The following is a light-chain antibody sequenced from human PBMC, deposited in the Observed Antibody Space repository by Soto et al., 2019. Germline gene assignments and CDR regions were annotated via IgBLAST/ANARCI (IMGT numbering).Light chain of an antibody. Sequence: ETVLTQSPATLSLSPGERATVSCRASQSVGGSSLAWYQQRPGQAPRLLIYDTSKMATGIPARFSGSGSGTDFTLTISRLEPEDFAVYYCQQYKNSPRTFGQGTKVESK. CDR3: QQYKNSPRT. J-gene: IGKJ1*01. CDR1: QSVGGSS. CDR2: DTS. V-gene: IGKV3-20*01.